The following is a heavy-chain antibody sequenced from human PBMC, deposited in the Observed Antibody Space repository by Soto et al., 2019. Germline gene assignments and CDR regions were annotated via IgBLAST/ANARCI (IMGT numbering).Heavy chain of an antibody. J-gene: IGHJ4*02. CDR2: IFSNDEK. CDR3: ARISNSGWYAFDY. V-gene: IGHV2-26*01. D-gene: IGHD6-19*01. Sequence: DLEWLAHIFSNDEKSYSTSLKSRLTISKDTSKSQVVLTMTNMDPVDTATYYCARISNSGWYAFDYWGQGTLVTVSS.